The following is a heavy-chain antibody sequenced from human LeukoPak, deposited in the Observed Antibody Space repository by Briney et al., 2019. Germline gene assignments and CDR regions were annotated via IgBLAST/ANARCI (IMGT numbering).Heavy chain of an antibody. J-gene: IGHJ5*02. Sequence: GGSLRLSCAASGFTFSSYAMHWVRQAPGKGLERVAVISYDGSNKYYADSVKGRFTIYRDNSKNTLYLQMNSLRAEDTAVYYCARDISSGWSWGQGTLVTVSS. CDR2: ISYDGSNK. CDR1: GFTFSSYA. D-gene: IGHD6-19*01. CDR3: ARDISSGWS. V-gene: IGHV3-30-3*01.